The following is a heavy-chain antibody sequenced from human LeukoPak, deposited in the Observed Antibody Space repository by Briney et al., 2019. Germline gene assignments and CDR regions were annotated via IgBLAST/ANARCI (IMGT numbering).Heavy chain of an antibody. CDR3: ARAYSSSWPKLPPYYYYGMDV. CDR1: GGSFSGYY. V-gene: IGHV4-34*01. Sequence: PSETLSLTCAVYGGSFSGYYWSWIRQPPGKGLEWIGEINHSGSTNYNPSLKSRVTISVDTSKNQFSLKLSSVTAAVTAVYYCARAYSSSWPKLPPYYYYGMDVWGQGTTVTVSS. J-gene: IGHJ6*02. CDR2: INHSGST. D-gene: IGHD6-13*01.